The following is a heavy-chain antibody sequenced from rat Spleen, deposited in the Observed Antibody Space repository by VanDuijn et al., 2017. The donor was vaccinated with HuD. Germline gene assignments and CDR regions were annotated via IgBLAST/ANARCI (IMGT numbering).Heavy chain of an antibody. Sequence: QVQLKESGPGLVQPSQTLSLTCTVSGFSLTNFGVTWVRQPPGKGLEWMGRMRYDGDTSYNSALKSRLSISRDTSKNQVFLKMGSLQSDDTAIYYCTRSLYSSPLFDHWGQGVMVTVSS. CDR2: MRYDGDT. J-gene: IGHJ2*01. CDR1: GFSLTNFG. D-gene: IGHD1-2*01. CDR3: TRSLYSSPLFDH. V-gene: IGHV2S30*01.